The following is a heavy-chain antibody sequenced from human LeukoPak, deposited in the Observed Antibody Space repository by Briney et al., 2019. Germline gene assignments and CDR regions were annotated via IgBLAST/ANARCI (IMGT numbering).Heavy chain of an antibody. V-gene: IGHV4-30-4*01. CDR1: GGSISSGDYY. CDR2: IYYSGST. CDR3: ARDTYYYDSSGGY. J-gene: IGHJ4*02. D-gene: IGHD3-22*01. Sequence: SSETLSLTCTVSGGSISSGDYYWSWIRQPPGKGLEWIGYIYYSGSTYYNPSLKSRVTISVDTSKNQFSLKLSSVTAAGTAVYYCARDTYYYDSSGGYWGQGTLVTVSS.